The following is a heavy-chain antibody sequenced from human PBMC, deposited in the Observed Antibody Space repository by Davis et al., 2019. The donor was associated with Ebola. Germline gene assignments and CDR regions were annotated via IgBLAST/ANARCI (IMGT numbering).Heavy chain of an antibody. CDR1: GFTFSSYA. CDR3: AKDMYSSGWYWDY. D-gene: IGHD6-19*01. Sequence: GESLKISCAASGFTFSSYAMNWVRQAPGKGLEWVSGISGSGASTYYADSVKGRFTISRDNSKNTLYLQMNSLRADDTAVYYCAKDMYSSGWYWDYWGQGTLVTVSS. CDR2: ISGSGAST. J-gene: IGHJ4*02. V-gene: IGHV3-23*01.